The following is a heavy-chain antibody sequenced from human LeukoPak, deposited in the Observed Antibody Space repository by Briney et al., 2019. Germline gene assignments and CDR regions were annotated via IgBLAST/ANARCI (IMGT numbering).Heavy chain of an antibody. Sequence: SETLSLTCTVSGGSISSGDYYWSWIRQPPGKGLEWIGYIYYSGSTYYNPSLKSRVTISVNTSKNQFSLKLSSVTAADTAVYYCARALRRGYSLDYWGQGTLVTVSS. CDR1: GGSISSGDYY. CDR3: ARALRRGYSLDY. V-gene: IGHV4-30-4*02. J-gene: IGHJ4*02. D-gene: IGHD5-18*01. CDR2: IYYSGST.